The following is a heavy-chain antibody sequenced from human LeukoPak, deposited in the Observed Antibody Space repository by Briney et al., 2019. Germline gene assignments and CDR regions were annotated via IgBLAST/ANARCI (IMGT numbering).Heavy chain of an antibody. CDR1: GYRFTNYG. J-gene: IGHJ5*02. Sequence: ASVTVSCKTSGYRFTNYGVNWVRQAPGQGLEWMGWTSAYNGDTKYGQKFQGRLTMTTDTSTSTAYMDVRSLGSEDTAVYYCARDLLQWQTNNWLAPWGQGTLVTVSS. CDR3: ARDLLQWQTNNWLAP. D-gene: IGHD6-19*01. CDR2: TSAYNGDT. V-gene: IGHV1-18*01.